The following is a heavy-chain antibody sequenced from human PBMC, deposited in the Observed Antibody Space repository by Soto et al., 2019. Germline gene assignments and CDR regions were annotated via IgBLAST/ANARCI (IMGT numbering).Heavy chain of an antibody. CDR2: INAGNGNT. CDR1: GYTFTSYA. J-gene: IGHJ3*02. V-gene: IGHV1-3*01. D-gene: IGHD6-13*01. CDR3: ARDMDSSSWPGGRAFDI. Sequence: GASVKVSCKASGYTFTSYAMHWVRQAPGQRLEWMGWINAGNGNTKYSQKFQGRVTITRDTSASTAYMELSSLRSEDTAVYYCARDMDSSSWPGGRAFDIWGQGTMVTVSS.